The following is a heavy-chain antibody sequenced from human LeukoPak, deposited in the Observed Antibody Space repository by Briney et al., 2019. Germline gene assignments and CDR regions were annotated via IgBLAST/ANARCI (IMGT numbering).Heavy chain of an antibody. CDR3: ARDSGATPNQINWFDP. V-gene: IGHV4-59*01. CDR2: LDYDGNA. Sequence: SETLSLTCAVSGGSINTYYWAWIRQPPGKGLEWIGYLDYDGNANYNPSLKGRVTISVDTSKTQLSLKLASVTAEDTAVYYCARDSGATPNQINWFDPWGQGTLVTVSS. J-gene: IGHJ5*02. CDR1: GGSINTYY. D-gene: IGHD1-26*01.